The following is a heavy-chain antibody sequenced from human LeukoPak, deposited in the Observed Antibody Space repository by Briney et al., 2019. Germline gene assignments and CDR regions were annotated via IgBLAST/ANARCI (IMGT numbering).Heavy chain of an antibody. V-gene: IGHV1-69*13. D-gene: IGHD3-10*01. CDR1: GGTFSSYA. CDR2: IIPIFGTA. J-gene: IGHJ2*01. CDR3: VTTKSTKGTHWYFDL. Sequence: ASVKVSCKASGGTFSSYAISWVRQAPGQGPEWMGGIIPIFGTASYAQKFQGRVTITADESTSTAYMEMSSLRSEDTAVYYCVTTKSTKGTHWYFDLWGRGTPVTVSS.